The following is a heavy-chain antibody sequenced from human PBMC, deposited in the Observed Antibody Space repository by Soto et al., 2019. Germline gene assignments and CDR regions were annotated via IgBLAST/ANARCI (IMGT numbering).Heavy chain of an antibody. CDR2: ITSSGTTM. Sequence: QVQLVESGGGLDNPGGSLRLSCAASGFTFSDYYMSWVRKAPGMRLEWVSHITSSGTTMYYADSLKGRFTISRDNAKNSLYLQMNSLRAEDTAMYYSARDRSGSGWYDYWGQGSLVSVSS. J-gene: IGHJ4*02. CDR1: GFTFSDYY. V-gene: IGHV3-11*01. CDR3: ARDRSGSGWYDY. D-gene: IGHD6-19*01.